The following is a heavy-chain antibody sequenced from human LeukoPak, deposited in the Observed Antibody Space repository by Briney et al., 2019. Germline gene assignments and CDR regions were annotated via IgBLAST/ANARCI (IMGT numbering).Heavy chain of an antibody. V-gene: IGHV3-66*01. Sequence: GGSLRLSCAASGFTFSSYAMSWVRQAPGKGLEWVSVIYSGGSTYYADSVKGRFTISRDNSKNTLYLQMNSLRAEDTAVYYCARGDPYCSSTSCYVDYWGQGTLVTVSS. J-gene: IGHJ4*02. D-gene: IGHD2-2*01. CDR3: ARGDPYCSSTSCYVDY. CDR1: GFTFSSYA. CDR2: IYSGGST.